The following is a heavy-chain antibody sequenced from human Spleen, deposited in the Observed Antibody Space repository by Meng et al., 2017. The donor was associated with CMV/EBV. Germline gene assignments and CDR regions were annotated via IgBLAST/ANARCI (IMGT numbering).Heavy chain of an antibody. Sequence: GESLKISCAASGFIVSSNYMTWVRQTPGKGLEWVSLIYSGGATYYTDSVKGRFTISRDTSKNTLYLQMNSLRPEDTAVYYCARDGDLVLIIYAVQPTHIDYWGQGTLVTVSS. CDR2: IYSGGAT. D-gene: IGHD2-8*01. J-gene: IGHJ4*02. V-gene: IGHV3-53*05. CDR3: ARDGDLVLIIYAVQPTHIDY. CDR1: GFIVSSNY.